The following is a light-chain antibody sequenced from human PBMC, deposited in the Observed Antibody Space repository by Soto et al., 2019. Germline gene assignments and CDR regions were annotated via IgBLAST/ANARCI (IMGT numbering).Light chain of an antibody. Sequence: DIPLTQSPSSLSTSKGATVTITCRASLPINTDLIWYQHKPGKAPTLLLYDASSLQSGVPSRFSGSGSGTDFTLTISDLQPDDLGTYYWQQSYVTPITFGGGTKVEI. CDR2: DAS. J-gene: IGKJ4*01. CDR1: LPINTD. V-gene: IGKV1-39*01. CDR3: QQSYVTPIT.